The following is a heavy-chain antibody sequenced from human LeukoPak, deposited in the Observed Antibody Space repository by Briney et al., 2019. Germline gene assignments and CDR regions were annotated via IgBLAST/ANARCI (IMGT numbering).Heavy chain of an antibody. CDR2: IYYSGST. D-gene: IGHD3-22*01. V-gene: IGHV4-39*07. CDR1: GGSMSNNNYY. CDR3: ASYYDSSGYFYGVSHFDY. J-gene: IGHJ4*02. Sequence: SETLSLTCTVSGGSMSNNNYYWGWIRQPPGKGLEWIGTIYYSGSTYYNPSLKSRVTISVVTSKNHFSLKLSSVTAADTAVYYCASYYDSSGYFYGVSHFDYWGQGTLATVSS.